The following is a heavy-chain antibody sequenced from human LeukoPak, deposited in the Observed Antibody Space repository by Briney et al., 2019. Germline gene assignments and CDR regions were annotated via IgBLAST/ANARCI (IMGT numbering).Heavy chain of an antibody. Sequence: PGGSLRLSCAASGFTFSNYAMRWVRQAPGKGLEWVSGISGSGDSTYYADSVKGRFTISRDNSKNTLYLQMNNLRAEDTAIYYCAADSYVSGSYYRLFYWGQGTLVTVSS. CDR2: ISGSGDST. V-gene: IGHV3-23*01. J-gene: IGHJ4*02. CDR3: AADSYVSGSYYRLFY. CDR1: GFTFSNYA. D-gene: IGHD3-10*01.